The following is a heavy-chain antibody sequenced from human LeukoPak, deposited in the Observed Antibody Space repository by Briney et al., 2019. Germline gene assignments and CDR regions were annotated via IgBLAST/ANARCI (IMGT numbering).Heavy chain of an antibody. Sequence: PSETLSLTCTVSGGSISSGGYYWSWIRQPPGKGLEWIGYIYHSGSTYYNPSLKSRVTISVDRSKNQFSLKLSSVTAADTAVYYCALTDYRNYSSWYVDYWGQGTLVSVSS. CDR2: IYHSGST. CDR1: GGSISSGGYY. J-gene: IGHJ4*02. D-gene: IGHD6-13*01. CDR3: ALTDYRNYSSWYVDY. V-gene: IGHV4-30-2*01.